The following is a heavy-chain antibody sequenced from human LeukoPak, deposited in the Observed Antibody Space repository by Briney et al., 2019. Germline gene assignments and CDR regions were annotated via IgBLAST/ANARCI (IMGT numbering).Heavy chain of an antibody. J-gene: IGHJ4*02. Sequence: GGSLRLSCAASGFTFDDYSMHWVRQAPGKGLEWASLITWDGGSTYYADSVKGRFTISRDNSKNSLYLQMNSLRADDTALYYCAKDGKNYFDYWGQGTLVTVSS. CDR3: AKDGKNYFDY. CDR2: ITWDGGST. V-gene: IGHV3-43D*03. CDR1: GFTFDDYS.